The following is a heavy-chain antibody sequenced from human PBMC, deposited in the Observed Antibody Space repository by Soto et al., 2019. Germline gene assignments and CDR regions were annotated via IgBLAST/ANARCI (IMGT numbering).Heavy chain of an antibody. D-gene: IGHD3-10*01. Sequence: ASVNVSCKASGYTFTSYCISWVRQAPGQGLEWMGWISAYNGNTNYAQKLQGRVTMTTDTSTSTAYMELRSLRSDDTAVYYCASLLLWFGVGYMDVWGKGTTVTVSS. CDR2: ISAYNGNT. CDR1: GYTFTSYC. CDR3: ASLLLWFGVGYMDV. V-gene: IGHV1-18*01. J-gene: IGHJ6*03.